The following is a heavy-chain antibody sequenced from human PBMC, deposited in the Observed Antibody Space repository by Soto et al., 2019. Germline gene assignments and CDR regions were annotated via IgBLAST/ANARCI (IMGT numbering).Heavy chain of an antibody. D-gene: IGHD3-22*01. CDR3: ARAPDYYDSSGPHFYGLDY. CDR2: IYHSGST. Sequence: SETLSLTCAVSGGSISSGGYSWSWIRQPPGKGLEWIGYIYHSGSTYYKQSLKSRVTISVDRSKNQFSLKLSSVIAADTAVYYCARAPDYYDSSGPHFYGLDYWGQGTLVTVSS. V-gene: IGHV4-30-2*01. J-gene: IGHJ4*02. CDR1: GGSISSGGYS.